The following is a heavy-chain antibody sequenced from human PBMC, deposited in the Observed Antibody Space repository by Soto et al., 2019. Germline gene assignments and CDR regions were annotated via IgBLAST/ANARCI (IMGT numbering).Heavy chain of an antibody. D-gene: IGHD2-15*01. CDR3: ASEVSSTDGMDV. CDR2: IYYTGNT. CDR1: GDSSVSSSSCY. Sequence: PSETLSLTCTVSGDSSVSSSSCYWGWIRQPPGKGLEWIGSIYYTGNTFYSPSFRSRLTISVDTSKSQFSLKLRSVTAADTATYYCASEVSSTDGMDVWGQGTTVTVSS. J-gene: IGHJ6*02. V-gene: IGHV4-39*01.